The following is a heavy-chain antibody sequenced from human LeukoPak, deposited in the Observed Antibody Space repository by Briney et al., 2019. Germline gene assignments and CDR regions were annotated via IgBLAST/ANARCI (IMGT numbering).Heavy chain of an antibody. CDR2: IIPILGIA. D-gene: IGHD5-18*01. V-gene: IGHV1-69*04. CDR3: ARAGYSYGSFDY. CDR1: GGTFSSYA. Sequence: SVTVSFTASGGTFSSYAISWVRQAPGQGLEWMGRIIPILGIANYAQKFQGRVTITADKSTGTAYMELSSLRSEDTAVYYCARAGYSYGSFDYWGQGTLVTVSS. J-gene: IGHJ4*02.